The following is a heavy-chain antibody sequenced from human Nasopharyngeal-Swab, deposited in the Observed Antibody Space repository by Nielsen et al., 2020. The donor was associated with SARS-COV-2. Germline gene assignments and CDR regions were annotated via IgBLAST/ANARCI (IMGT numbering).Heavy chain of an antibody. V-gene: IGHV3-15*01. J-gene: IGHJ4*02. CDR2: IKSKTDGGTT. D-gene: IGHD3-16*01. Sequence: WIRQPPGKGLEWVGRIKSKTDGGTTDYAAPVKGRFAISRDDSKNRLYLQINSLKIEDTAVYYCVTDPVQLGIHNWGQGTLVTVSS. CDR3: VTDPVQLGIHN.